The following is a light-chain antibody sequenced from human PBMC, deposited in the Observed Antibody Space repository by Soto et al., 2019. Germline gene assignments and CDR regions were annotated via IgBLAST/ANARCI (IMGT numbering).Light chain of an antibody. CDR1: QSVSSSH. CDR3: QQYVSSFRT. CDR2: DAS. V-gene: IGKV3-20*01. J-gene: IGKJ1*01. Sequence: EIVLTQSPVTLSLSPGERATLSCRASQSVSSSHLAWYQQKPGQAPRLLIYDASSRATAIPDRFSGSGSGTDFTLTISRLEPEDFAVYYCQQYVSSFRTFGQGTKVDIK.